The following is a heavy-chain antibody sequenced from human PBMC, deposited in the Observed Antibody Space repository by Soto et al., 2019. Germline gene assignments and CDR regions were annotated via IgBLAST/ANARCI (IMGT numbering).Heavy chain of an antibody. CDR2: IYYSGST. CDR3: ARQSGYQLLDYYYYYMDV. V-gene: IGHV4-39*01. D-gene: IGHD2-2*01. CDR1: GGFLRSCSCS. J-gene: IGHJ6*03. Sequence: PFETPSLTCTVFGGFLRSCSCSWGWIRQPPGKGLEWIGSIYYSGSTYYTPSLKSRVTISVDTSKNQFSLKLSSVTAADTAVYYCARQSGYQLLDYYYYYMDVWGKGTTVTVSS.